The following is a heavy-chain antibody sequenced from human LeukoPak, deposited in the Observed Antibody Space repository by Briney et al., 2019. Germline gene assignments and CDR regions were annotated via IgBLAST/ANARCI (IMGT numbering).Heavy chain of an antibody. Sequence: ASVKVSCKASGYTFTSYGISWVRQAPGQGLKWMGWISAYNGNTNYAQKLQGRVTMTTDTSTSTAYMELRSLRSDDTAVYYCARPSGSGGNSDFDYWGQGTLVTVSS. CDR1: GYTFTSYG. CDR2: ISAYNGNT. D-gene: IGHD4-23*01. J-gene: IGHJ4*02. V-gene: IGHV1-18*01. CDR3: ARPSGSGGNSDFDY.